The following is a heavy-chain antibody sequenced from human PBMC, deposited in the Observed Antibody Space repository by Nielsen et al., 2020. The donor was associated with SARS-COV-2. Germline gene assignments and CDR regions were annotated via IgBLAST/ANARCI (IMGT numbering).Heavy chain of an antibody. V-gene: IGHV1-58*02. CDR3: AAESRWSGMDV. CDR1: GYTFTGYY. J-gene: IGHJ6*02. CDR2: IVVGSGYT. Sequence: SVKVSCKASGYTFTGYYMHWVRQARGQRLEWIGWIVVGSGYTNYAQKFQERVTITRDMSTSTAYMELSNLRFDDTAIYYCAAESRWSGMDVWGQGTTVTVSS. D-gene: IGHD2-15*01.